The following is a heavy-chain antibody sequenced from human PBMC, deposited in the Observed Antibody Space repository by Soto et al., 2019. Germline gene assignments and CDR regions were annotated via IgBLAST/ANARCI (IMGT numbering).Heavy chain of an antibody. V-gene: IGHV3-11*05. J-gene: IGHJ5*02. CDR3: ARTSAVNNCFDP. CDR1: GFTFSDYY. CDR2: ISSTSIYT. Sequence: QVQLVESGGGLVKPGGSLRLSCAASGFTFSDYYMSWIRQAPGKGLEWVSDISSTSIYTNYADSVKGRFTISRDNAKNSLYLQMNSLRAEDTAIYYCARTSAVNNCFDPWGQGTLVTVSS.